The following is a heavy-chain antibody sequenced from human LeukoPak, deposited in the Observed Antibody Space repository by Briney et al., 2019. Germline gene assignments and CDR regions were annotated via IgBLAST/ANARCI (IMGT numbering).Heavy chain of an antibody. CDR2: SNPNSGGT. V-gene: IGHV1-2*02. D-gene: IGHD5-18*01. Sequence: ASVKVSCKASGYTFTGYYMHWVRQAPGQGLEWRGWSNPNSGGTNYAQKFQGRVTMTTETSISTAYMELSRLRSDDTAVYYCARDGGNSYAPDYWGQGTLVTVSS. CDR3: ARDGGNSYAPDY. CDR1: GYTFTGYY. J-gene: IGHJ4*02.